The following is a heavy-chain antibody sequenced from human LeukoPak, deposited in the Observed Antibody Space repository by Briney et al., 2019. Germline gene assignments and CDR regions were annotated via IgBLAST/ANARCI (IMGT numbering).Heavy chain of an antibody. CDR3: ARDVLYPRNDAYDI. V-gene: IGHV4-59*01. Sequence: SETLSLTCTVSGGSISSYYWSWIRQPPGKGLEWIGYIYYSGSTNYNPSLKSRVTISVDTSKNQFSLKLSSVTAADTAVYYCARDVLYPRNDAYDIWGQGTMFTVSS. CDR1: GGSISSYY. D-gene: IGHD2-2*02. CDR2: IYYSGST. J-gene: IGHJ3*02.